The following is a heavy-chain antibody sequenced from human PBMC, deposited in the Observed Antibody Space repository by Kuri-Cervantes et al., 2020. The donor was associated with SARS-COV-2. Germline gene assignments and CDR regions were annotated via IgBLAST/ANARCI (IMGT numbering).Heavy chain of an antibody. J-gene: IGHJ4*02. CDR2: IYPADSET. CDR1: GYSFSSYW. D-gene: IGHD3-3*01. V-gene: IGHV5-51*01. CDR3: ARLLFWSGFVDS. Sequence: GESLKISCQGSGYSFSSYWIGWVRQIPGKGLEWMGIIYPADSETRYSPPFQGQVTISADKSTTTAYLQWSSLKASDTAMYYCARLLFWSGFVDSWGQGTLVTVSS.